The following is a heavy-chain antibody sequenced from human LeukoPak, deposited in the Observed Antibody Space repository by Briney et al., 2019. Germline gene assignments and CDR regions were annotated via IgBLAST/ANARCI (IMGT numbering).Heavy chain of an antibody. CDR1: GGSISSSNW. V-gene: IGHV4-4*02. D-gene: IGHD3-22*01. CDR2: IYHSGST. J-gene: IGHJ6*02. CDR3: ASYSSGYRAGYYYYYGMDV. Sequence: SETLSLTCAVSGGSISSSNWWSWVRQPPGKGLEWIGEIYHSGSTNYNPSLKSRVTISVDKSKNQFSLKLSSVTAADTAVYYCASYSSGYRAGYYYYYGMDVWGQGTTVTVSS.